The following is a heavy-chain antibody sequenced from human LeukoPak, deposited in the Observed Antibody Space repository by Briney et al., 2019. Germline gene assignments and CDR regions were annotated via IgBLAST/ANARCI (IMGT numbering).Heavy chain of an antibody. CDR3: ARDISSGWYVDY. V-gene: IGHV3-30-3*01. D-gene: IGHD6-19*01. Sequence: GGSLRLSCAASGFTFGSYAMHWVRQAPGKGLEWVAVISYDGSNKYYADSVKGRFTISRDNSKNTLYLQMNSLRAEDTAVYYCARDISSGWYVDYWGQGTLVTVSS. CDR1: GFTFGSYA. J-gene: IGHJ4*02. CDR2: ISYDGSNK.